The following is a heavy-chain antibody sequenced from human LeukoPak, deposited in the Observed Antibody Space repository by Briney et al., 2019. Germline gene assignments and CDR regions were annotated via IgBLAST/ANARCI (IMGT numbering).Heavy chain of an antibody. CDR3: ARGWQQQQEIDY. CDR2: IYSGGRT. J-gene: IGHJ4*02. V-gene: IGHV3-53*04. CDR1: GFTVSSNY. Sequence: PGGSLRLSCAASGFTVSSNYMTWVRQAPAKGLEWVSVIYSGGRTYYTDSVKGRFTISRHNSKNTLYLQMNSLRPEDTAVYYCARGWQQQQEIDYWGQGTLVTVSS. D-gene: IGHD6-13*01.